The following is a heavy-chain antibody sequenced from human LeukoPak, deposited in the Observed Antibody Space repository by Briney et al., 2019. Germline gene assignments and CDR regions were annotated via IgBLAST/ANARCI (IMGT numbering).Heavy chain of an antibody. CDR2: VSGGGGST. Sequence: TGGSLRLSCAASGFTFTNFGMSWVRQAPGKGLEWVSAVSGGGGSTFYADSVKGRFTISRDNSKNTVYLQMNSLRAEDTAIYYRAKEKNSGYYYHFDYWGQGTLVTVSS. D-gene: IGHD3-22*01. V-gene: IGHV3-23*01. J-gene: IGHJ4*02. CDR3: AKEKNSGYYYHFDY. CDR1: GFTFTNFG.